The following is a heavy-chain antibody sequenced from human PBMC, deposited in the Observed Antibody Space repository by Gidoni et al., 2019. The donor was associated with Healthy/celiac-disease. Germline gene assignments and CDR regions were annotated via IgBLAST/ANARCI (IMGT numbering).Heavy chain of an antibody. D-gene: IGHD6-13*01. CDR3: ARPPQIRAAAAGKGAFDI. Sequence: QVQLQQWGAGLLKPSETLSLTCAVYGGSFSGYYWSWIRQPPGKGLEWIGEINHSGSTIYNPSLKSRVTISVDTSKNQFSLTLSSVTAADTAVYYCARPPQIRAAAAGKGAFDIWGQGTMVTVSS. CDR2: INHSGST. V-gene: IGHV4-34*01. CDR1: GGSFSGYY. J-gene: IGHJ3*02.